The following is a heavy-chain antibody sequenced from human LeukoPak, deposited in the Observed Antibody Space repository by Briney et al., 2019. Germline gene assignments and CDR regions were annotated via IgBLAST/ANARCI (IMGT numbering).Heavy chain of an antibody. Sequence: ASVKVSCKASGYTFTSYYMHWVRQAPGQGLEWMGIINPSGGSTSYAQKFQGRVTMTRDTSTSTVYMELSSLRSEDTAVYYCASTLGYCSRTSCYAYYYGMDVWGQGTTVTVSS. J-gene: IGHJ6*02. D-gene: IGHD2-2*01. CDR3: ASTLGYCSRTSCYAYYYGMDV. V-gene: IGHV1-46*01. CDR1: GYTFTSYY. CDR2: INPSGGST.